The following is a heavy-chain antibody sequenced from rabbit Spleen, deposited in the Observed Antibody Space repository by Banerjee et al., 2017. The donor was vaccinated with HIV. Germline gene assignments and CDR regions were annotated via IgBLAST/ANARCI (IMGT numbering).Heavy chain of an antibody. CDR2: ISNVNNKT. Sequence: QEQLEESGGDLVKPEGSLTLTCTASGFSFSSSYWICWVRQAPGKGLEWIVCISNVNNKTPYASWVTGRFTISKTSSTTVTLQMTSLTDADTATYFGARDDVSGGWGHFKLWDPGTLVTVS. J-gene: IGHJ4*01. CDR1: GFSFSSSYW. CDR3: ARDDVSGGWGHFKL. V-gene: IGHV1S45*01. D-gene: IGHD4-1*01.